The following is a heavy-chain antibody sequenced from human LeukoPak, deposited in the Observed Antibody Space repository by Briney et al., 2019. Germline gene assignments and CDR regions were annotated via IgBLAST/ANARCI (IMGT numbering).Heavy chain of an antibody. CDR3: VGQFGNSGHTG. J-gene: IGHJ4*02. V-gene: IGHV3-53*01. CDR1: GFTVSNDY. Sequence: GGSLRLSCAVSGFTVSNDYMSWVRQAPGKGLEWVSVIYGGGDTYYADSVRGRFTISRDNFENTLFLQMDSLRAEDTAVYYCVGQFGNSGHTGWGQGTLVTVSS. D-gene: IGHD3-10*01. CDR2: IYGGGDT.